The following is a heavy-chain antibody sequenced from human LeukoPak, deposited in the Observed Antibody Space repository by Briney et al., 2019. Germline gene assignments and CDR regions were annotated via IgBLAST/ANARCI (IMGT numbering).Heavy chain of an antibody. D-gene: IGHD3-22*01. CDR3: ARDRTPIYYDSSGYVDY. Sequence: SVKVSCKASGGTFSSYAISWVRQAPGQGLEWMGRIIPIFGTANYAQKFQGRVTITTDESTSTAYMELRSLRSDDTAVYYCARDRTPIYYDSSGYVDYWGQGTLVTVSS. CDR1: GGTFSSYA. CDR2: IIPIFGTA. V-gene: IGHV1-69*05. J-gene: IGHJ4*02.